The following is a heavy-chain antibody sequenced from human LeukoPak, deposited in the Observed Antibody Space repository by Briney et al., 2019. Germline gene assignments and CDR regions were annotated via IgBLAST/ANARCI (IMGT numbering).Heavy chain of an antibody. J-gene: IGHJ4*02. V-gene: IGHV3-15*07. CDR1: GFTFSNAW. CDR3: TTDSYYYDSSGPYAGG. D-gene: IGHD3-22*01. Sequence: GGSLRLSCAASGFTFSNAWMNWVRQAPGKGLEWVGRIKSKTDGGTKDYAAPVKGRFTISRDDSKNTLYLQMNSLKTEGTAVYYCTTDSYYYDSSGPYAGGWGQGTLVTVSS. CDR2: IKSKTDGGTK.